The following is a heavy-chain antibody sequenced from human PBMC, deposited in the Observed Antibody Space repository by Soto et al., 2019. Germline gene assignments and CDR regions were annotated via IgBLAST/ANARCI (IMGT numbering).Heavy chain of an antibody. CDR2: IPSDGSNE. CDR1: GFSFSRYA. J-gene: IGHJ6*02. CDR3: EKYLWAVDEGVQTTWCYNALDV. D-gene: IGHD2-2*02. Sequence: PGEFLRLSCGASGFSFSRYAMHWVRQAPGKGLEWVALIPSDGSNEYYASSVKGRFTISRDTSKNMVNLQMSSLRVDDTAVYYCEKYLWAVDEGVQTTWCYNALDVWGQGTRVTVS. V-gene: IGHV3-30*18.